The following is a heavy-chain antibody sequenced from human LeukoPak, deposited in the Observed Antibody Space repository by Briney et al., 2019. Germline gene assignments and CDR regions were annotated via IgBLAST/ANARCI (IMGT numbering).Heavy chain of an antibody. V-gene: IGHV4-34*01. Sequence: SETLSLTCAVSGVSFDDYYWSWVRQTPGKGLEWIGEINHSGYTNDNPSLKSRVTLSIDTSRKQFSLNLRSVTVADAGIYFCTRMTRGHDYWGRGTQVTVSS. CDR2: INHSGYT. D-gene: IGHD4-11*01. CDR1: GVSFDDYY. J-gene: IGHJ4*02. CDR3: TRMTRGHDY.